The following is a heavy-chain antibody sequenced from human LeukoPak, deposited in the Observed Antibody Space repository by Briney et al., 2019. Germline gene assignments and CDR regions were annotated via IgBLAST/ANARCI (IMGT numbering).Heavy chain of an antibody. CDR3: ARWDDSAWAFGS. J-gene: IGHJ4*02. Sequence: SETLSLTCTVSGGSIRTYSWNWIRQSPGKGLEWIGYISHSGTTSYRSSLKSRVTISVDTSKNQLSLKLASVTAADTAVYFCARWDDSAWAFGSWGPGTLVTVSS. V-gene: IGHV4-59*08. D-gene: IGHD6-19*01. CDR2: ISHSGTT. CDR1: GGSIRTYS.